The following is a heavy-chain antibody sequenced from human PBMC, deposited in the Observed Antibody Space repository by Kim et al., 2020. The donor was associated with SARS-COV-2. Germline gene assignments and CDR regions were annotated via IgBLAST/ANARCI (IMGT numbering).Heavy chain of an antibody. D-gene: IGHD2-15*01. CDR1: GFTFSSYA. CDR2: ISGSGGST. V-gene: IGHV3-23*01. Sequence: GGSLRLSCAASGFTFSSYAMSWVRQAPGKGLEWVSAISGSGGSTYYADSVKGRFTISRDNSKNTLYLQMNSLRAEDTAVYYCAKDRGSCYPAGDCYYGMDVWGQGTTVTVSS. J-gene: IGHJ6*02. CDR3: AKDRGSCYPAGDCYYGMDV.